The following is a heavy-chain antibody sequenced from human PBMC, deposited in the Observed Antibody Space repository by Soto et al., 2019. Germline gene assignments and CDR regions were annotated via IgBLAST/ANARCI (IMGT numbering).Heavy chain of an antibody. CDR3: AKERSDHRIAAAAIDY. CDR2: ISYDGTSE. V-gene: IGHV3-30-3*01. CDR1: GLTFNMFA. Sequence: GGSMKLSCAASGLTFNMFAMHWVRQAPGKGLEWVAVISYDGTSEYYADSVKGRFTISRDNSKNTLYLQINSLRAEDTAVYYCAKERSDHRIAAAAIDYWGQGAQVTVSS. D-gene: IGHD6-25*01. J-gene: IGHJ4*02.